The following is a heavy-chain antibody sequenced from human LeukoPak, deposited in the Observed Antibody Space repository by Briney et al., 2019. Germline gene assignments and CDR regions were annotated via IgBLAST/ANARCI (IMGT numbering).Heavy chain of an antibody. CDR3: ATGDSGSYYANY. CDR1: GGTFSSYA. Sequence: GASVKVSCKASGGTFSSYAISWVRQAPGQGLEWMGGIIPIFGTANYAQKFQARVTITADESTSTAYMELSSLRSEDTAVYYCATGDSGSYYANYWGQGTLVTVSS. V-gene: IGHV1-69*13. J-gene: IGHJ4*02. D-gene: IGHD1-26*01. CDR2: IIPIFGTA.